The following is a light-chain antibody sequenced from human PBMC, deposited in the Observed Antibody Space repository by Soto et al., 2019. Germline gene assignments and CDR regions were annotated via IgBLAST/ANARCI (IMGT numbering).Light chain of an antibody. CDR1: SSDVGGYNY. J-gene: IGLJ1*01. CDR2: EVN. CDR3: ASSAGYFYV. Sequence: QSALTQPPSASGSPGQSVTISCTGTSSDVGGYNYVSWYQHHPGKVPKVMIYEVNKRPAGVPDRFSGSKSGNTASLTVSGLQAEDEADYYCASSAGYFYVFGTGTKATVL. V-gene: IGLV2-8*01.